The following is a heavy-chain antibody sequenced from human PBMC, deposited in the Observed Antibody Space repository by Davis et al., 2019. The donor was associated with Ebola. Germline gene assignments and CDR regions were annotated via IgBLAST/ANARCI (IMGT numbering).Heavy chain of an antibody. Sequence: GESLKISCAASGFTFSSYWMHWVRQAPGKGLVWVSRINSDGSSTSYADSVKGRFTISRDNAKNTLYLQMNSLRAEDTAVYYCARVFYYDFWSGYPPSYYYGMDVWGQGTTVTVSS. CDR1: GFTFSSYW. J-gene: IGHJ6*02. V-gene: IGHV3-74*01. CDR2: INSDGSST. CDR3: ARVFYYDFWSGYPPSYYYGMDV. D-gene: IGHD3-3*01.